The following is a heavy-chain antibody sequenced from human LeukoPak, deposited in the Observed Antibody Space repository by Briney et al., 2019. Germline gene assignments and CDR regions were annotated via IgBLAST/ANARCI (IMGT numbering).Heavy chain of an antibody. D-gene: IGHD3-10*01. CDR1: SGSISSSSYY. V-gene: IGHV4-39*07. J-gene: IGHJ4*02. CDR2: MYYSGST. CDR3: AREMRSPRGGFDY. Sequence: SETLSLTCTVSSGSISSSSYYWGWIRQPPGMGLEWIGSMYYSGSTYYNPSLKSRVTISVDTSKGQFSLKLSSVTAADTVVYYCAREMRSPRGGFDYWDQGTLVTVSS.